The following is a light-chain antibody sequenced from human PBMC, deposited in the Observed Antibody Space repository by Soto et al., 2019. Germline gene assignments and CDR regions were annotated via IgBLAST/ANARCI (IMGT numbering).Light chain of an antibody. V-gene: IGKV3-15*01. CDR1: QSVITN. Sequence: ELVMTQSPATLSASPGERATLSCRASQSVITNVAWYQQKPGHAPRLLIYGASTRATGIPARFSGSGSGTEFTLTISSLQSEDFAVYYCQHYNHWPMYTFGQGTKVDIK. CDR3: QHYNHWPMYT. CDR2: GAS. J-gene: IGKJ2*01.